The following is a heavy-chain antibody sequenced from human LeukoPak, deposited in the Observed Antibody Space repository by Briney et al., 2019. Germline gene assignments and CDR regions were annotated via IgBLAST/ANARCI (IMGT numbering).Heavy chain of an antibody. CDR2: IKSQWDSGTR. CDR1: GFTFSSYA. CDR3: TTGWASPAHDGH. J-gene: IGHJ4*02. D-gene: IGHD6-13*01. Sequence: GGSLRLSCAASGFTFSSYAMNWVRQAPGKGLEWVGRIKSQWDSGTRDYATPVKGRFTLSRDDSTNTVSLQMISLTAEDTAVYYCTTGWASPAHDGHWGQGTLVIVSS. V-gene: IGHV3-15*07.